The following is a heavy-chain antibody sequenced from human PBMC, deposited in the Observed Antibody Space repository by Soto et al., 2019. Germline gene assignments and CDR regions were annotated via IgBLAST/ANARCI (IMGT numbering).Heavy chain of an antibody. D-gene: IGHD6-19*01. Sequence: QVQLVQSGAEVKKPGSSVKVSCKASGGTFSNYDFSWVRQAPGQGLEWLGGIMPICVRADYVQKFRGRGTITADESTSTAHMELSSLRSEDAAVYYCASWLNEAGMGGSYSYGMDVW. J-gene: IGHJ6*01. CDR1: GGTFSNYD. CDR2: IMPICVRA. CDR3: ASWLNEAGMGGSYSYGMDV. V-gene: IGHV1-69*12.